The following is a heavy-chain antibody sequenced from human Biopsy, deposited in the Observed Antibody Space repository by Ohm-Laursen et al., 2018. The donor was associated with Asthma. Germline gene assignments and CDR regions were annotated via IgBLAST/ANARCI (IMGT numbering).Heavy chain of an antibody. CDR3: ARCQVGYSSGWSLLLKKIYYSGMDV. CDR2: IMTVFGTT. J-gene: IGHJ6*02. V-gene: IGHV1-69*01. Sequence: SSVKVSCNAPGGTFSNFAISWVRQAPGQGLEWLGGIMTVFGTTNYAQKFQGRVTITADESTSTAYMEVTSLRSEDTAIYYCARCQVGYSSGWSLLLKKIYYSGMDVWGQGTVVTVSS. D-gene: IGHD6-19*01. CDR1: GGTFSNFA.